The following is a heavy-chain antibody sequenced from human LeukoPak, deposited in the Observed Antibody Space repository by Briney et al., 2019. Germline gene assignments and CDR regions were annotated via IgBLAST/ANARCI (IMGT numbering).Heavy chain of an antibody. CDR1: GYTFTSYG. J-gene: IGHJ5*01. V-gene: IGHV1-18*01. CDR2: ISAYNGNT. Sequence: ASVKVSFTASGYTFTSYGISWVRQAPGQGLEWMGWISAYNGNTNYAQKLQGRVTMTTDTSTSTAYMELRSLRADDTAVYYCARGVVVAATYNWFDSWGQGTLVTVSS. D-gene: IGHD2-15*01. CDR3: ARGVVVAATYNWFDS.